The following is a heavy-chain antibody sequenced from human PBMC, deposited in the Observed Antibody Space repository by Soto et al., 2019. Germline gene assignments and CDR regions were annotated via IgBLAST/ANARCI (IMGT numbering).Heavy chain of an antibody. Sequence: EVQLVESGGGLVQPGGSLKLSCAASGFTFSGSAMHWVRQASGKGLEWVGRIKSKANSYATTYAASVKGRFTISRDDSTNTAYLQMNSLKTEDTAVYYCTRPLGYCSSISCPTDYWGQGTLVTVSS. J-gene: IGHJ4*02. V-gene: IGHV3-73*02. D-gene: IGHD2-2*01. CDR1: GFTFSGSA. CDR3: TRPLGYCSSISCPTDY. CDR2: IKSKANSYAT.